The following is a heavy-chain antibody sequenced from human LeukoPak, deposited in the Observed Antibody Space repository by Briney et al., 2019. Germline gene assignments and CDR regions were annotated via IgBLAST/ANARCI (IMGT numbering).Heavy chain of an antibody. Sequence: SETLSLTCAVYGGSFSGYYWSWIRQPPGKGLEWIGEINHSGSTNYNLSLKSRVTISVDTSKNQFSLKLSSVTAADTAVYYCARGLRDYWGQGTLVTVSS. CDR3: ARGLRDY. CDR2: INHSGST. V-gene: IGHV4-34*01. CDR1: GGSFSGYY. J-gene: IGHJ4*02.